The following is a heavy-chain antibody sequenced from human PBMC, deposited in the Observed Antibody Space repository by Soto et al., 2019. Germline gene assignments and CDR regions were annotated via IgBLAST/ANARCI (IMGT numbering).Heavy chain of an antibody. CDR3: ARAVAVTADVVY. V-gene: IGHV1-3*05. J-gene: IGHJ4*02. CDR1: GYTFTGYA. Sequence: QVQLVQSGAEEKKPGASVKVSCKASGYTFTGYAMHWVRQAPGQRLEWMGWINAGNGNTKYSQKFQGRVTITRDTSASTAYMELSSLRSEDTAVYSCARAVAVTADVVYWGQGTLVTVSS. CDR2: INAGNGNT. D-gene: IGHD2-21*02.